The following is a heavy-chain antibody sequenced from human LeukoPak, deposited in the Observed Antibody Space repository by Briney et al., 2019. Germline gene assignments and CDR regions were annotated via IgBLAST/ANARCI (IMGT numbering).Heavy chain of an antibody. CDR1: GLTFNNYW. CDR3: ARDAYDDRSYYYMDV. J-gene: IGHJ6*03. CDR2: ISSSSSTI. V-gene: IGHV3-48*01. Sequence: PGGSLRPSCAASGLTFNNYWMNWVRQAPGKGLEWVSYISSSSSTIYYADSVKGRFTISRDNAKNSLYLQMNSLRAEDTPVYYCARDAYDDRSYYYMDVWGKGTTVTVSS. D-gene: IGHD3-16*01.